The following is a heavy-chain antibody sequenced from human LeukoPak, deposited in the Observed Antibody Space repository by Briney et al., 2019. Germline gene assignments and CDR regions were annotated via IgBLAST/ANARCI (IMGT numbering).Heavy chain of an antibody. D-gene: IGHD3-22*01. Sequence: GGSLRLSCAASGFTFSHHNMNWVRQVPGKGLESVSYISSSGSTIYYADSAKGRFTISRDNAKNSLYLQMNSLRAEDTAVYYCARDAPPYYYDSSGYEFDYWGQGTLVTVSS. CDR3: ARDAPPYYYDSSGYEFDY. CDR2: ISSSGSTI. CDR1: GFTFSHHN. V-gene: IGHV3-48*04. J-gene: IGHJ4*02.